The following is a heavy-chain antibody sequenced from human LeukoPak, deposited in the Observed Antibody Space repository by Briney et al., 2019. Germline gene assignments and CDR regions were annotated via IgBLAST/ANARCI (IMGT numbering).Heavy chain of an antibody. CDR2: FYYRGTT. Sequence: SETLSLTCTLSGGSISEYYYNWIRQPPGKGLEWIAYFYYRGTTNYNPSLKSRVTISVDTSKNQFSLKLSSVTAADKAVYYCATSVEPPHAFDIWGQGTLVTVSS. V-gene: IGHV4-59*01. D-gene: IGHD1-14*01. CDR3: ATSVEPPHAFDI. J-gene: IGHJ3*02. CDR1: GGSISEYY.